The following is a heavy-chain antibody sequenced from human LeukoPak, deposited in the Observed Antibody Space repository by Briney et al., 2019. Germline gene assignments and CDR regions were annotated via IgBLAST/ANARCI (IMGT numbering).Heavy chain of an antibody. J-gene: IGHJ4*02. Sequence: GGSLRLSCAASGFTFSSYSMNWVRQAPGKGLEWVSYITGSINTIHYADSVKGRFTISRDNAKNSLYLQMNSLRAEDTAVYYCAREGRYYYGSGSYYQLDYWGQGTLVTVSS. CDR3: AREGRYYYGSGSYYQLDY. V-gene: IGHV3-48*01. CDR1: GFTFSSYS. D-gene: IGHD3-10*01. CDR2: ITGSINTI.